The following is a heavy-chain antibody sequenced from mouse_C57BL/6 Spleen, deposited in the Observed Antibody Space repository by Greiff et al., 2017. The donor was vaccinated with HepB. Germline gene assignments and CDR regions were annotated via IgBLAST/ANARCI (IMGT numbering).Heavy chain of an antibody. Sequence: EVQGVESGGGLVQPGGSLKLSCAASGFTFSDYYMYWVRQTPEKRLEWVAYISNGGGSTYYPDTVKGRFTISRDNAKNTLYLQISRLKSEDTAMYYCARQGDDAMDYWGQGTSVTVSS. CDR1: GFTFSDYY. V-gene: IGHV5-12*01. D-gene: IGHD3-3*01. CDR3: ARQGDDAMDY. J-gene: IGHJ4*01. CDR2: ISNGGGST.